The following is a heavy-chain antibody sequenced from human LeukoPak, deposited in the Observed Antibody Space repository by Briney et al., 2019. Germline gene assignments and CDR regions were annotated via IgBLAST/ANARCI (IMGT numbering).Heavy chain of an antibody. CDR3: ARQIGYSYGYFDY. J-gene: IGHJ4*02. CDR2: IHHSGST. CDR1: GASTASGTYY. Sequence: PSETLSLTCTVSGASTASGTYYWGWIRQSAGKGLEWIGTIHHSGSTNYNPSLKSRGTIAVDTSKNQFSLKLSSVTAADTAVYFCARQIGYSYGYFDYWGQGTLVTVSS. V-gene: IGHV4-39*01. D-gene: IGHD5-18*01.